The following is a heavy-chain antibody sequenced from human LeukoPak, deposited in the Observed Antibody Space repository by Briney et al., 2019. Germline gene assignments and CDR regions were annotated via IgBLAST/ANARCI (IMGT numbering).Heavy chain of an antibody. J-gene: IGHJ5*02. Sequence: SETLSLTCTVSGYSISSGYYWGWIRQPPGKGLEWIGSIYHSGNTYYNPSLKSRVTISVDTSKNQFSLKLSSVTAADTAVYYCARRGPPRTLLRGVKSGWFDPWGQGTLVTVSS. V-gene: IGHV4-38-2*02. D-gene: IGHD3-10*01. CDR1: GYSISSGYY. CDR2: IYHSGNT. CDR3: ARRGPPRTLLRGVKSGWFDP.